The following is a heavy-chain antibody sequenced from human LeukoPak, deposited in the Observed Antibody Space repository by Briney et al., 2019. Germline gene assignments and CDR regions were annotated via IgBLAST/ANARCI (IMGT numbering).Heavy chain of an antibody. CDR2: ISSSSSDI. Sequence: KPGGSLRLSCAASGFTFSSYSMNWVRQAPGKGLEWVSSISSSSSDIYYADSVKGRFTISRDNAKNSLYLQMNSLRAEDTAVYYCARALPSPLYSGSYADAFDIWGQGAMVTVSS. V-gene: IGHV3-21*01. J-gene: IGHJ3*02. D-gene: IGHD1-26*01. CDR1: GFTFSSYS. CDR3: ARALPSPLYSGSYADAFDI.